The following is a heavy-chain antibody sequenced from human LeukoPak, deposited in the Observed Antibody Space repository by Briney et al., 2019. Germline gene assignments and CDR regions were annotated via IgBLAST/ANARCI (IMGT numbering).Heavy chain of an antibody. CDR3: ARVRGGGFRTADS. CDR1: GFTFSNYI. J-gene: IGHJ4*02. V-gene: IGHV3-30*04. CDR2: ILEDGSYQ. D-gene: IGHD1-14*01. Sequence: PGRSLRLSCAASGFTFSNYIMHWVRQAPGKGLDWVAVILEDGSYQYYADSVKGRFTISRDNSKNTLFLQMNSLNGEDTAMYYCARVRGGGFRTADSWGQGTLVTVAS.